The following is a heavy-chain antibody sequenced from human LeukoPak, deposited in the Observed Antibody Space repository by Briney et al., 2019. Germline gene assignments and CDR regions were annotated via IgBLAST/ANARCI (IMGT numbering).Heavy chain of an antibody. V-gene: IGHV6-1*01. J-gene: IGHJ3*01. CDR1: GDTVSSNSAA. Sequence: SQTLSLTCDISGDTVSSNSAAWNWIRQSPSRGLEWLGRTYYRSKWYYDYAVPVKSRITIGPDTSKNQFSLQLNSVTADDTAVYYCARGFALDFWGQGTMVTVSS. CDR3: ARGFALDF. CDR2: TYYRSKWYY.